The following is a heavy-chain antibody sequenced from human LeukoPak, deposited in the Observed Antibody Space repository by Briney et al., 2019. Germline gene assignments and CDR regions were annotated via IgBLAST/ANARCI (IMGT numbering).Heavy chain of an antibody. V-gene: IGHV3-48*01. Sequence: GGSLRLSCAASGFTFSSYSMNWVRQAPGKGLEWVSYISSSSSTIYYADSVKGRFTISRDNAKNSLYLQMNSLRAEDTAVYYCARGGYYDYGGLLFDYWGQGTLVTVSS. CDR2: ISSSSSTI. CDR1: GFTFSSYS. J-gene: IGHJ4*02. CDR3: ARGGYYDYGGLLFDY. D-gene: IGHD4-23*01.